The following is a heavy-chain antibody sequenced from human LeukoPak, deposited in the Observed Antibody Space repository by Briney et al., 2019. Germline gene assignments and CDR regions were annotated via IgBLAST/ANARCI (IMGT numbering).Heavy chain of an antibody. Sequence: PSETLSLTCTVSGYSIRSDYYWGWIRQPPGKGLEWIGSIYHSGSTYYNPSLKSRVTISVDTSKNQFSLKLSSVTAADTAVYYCARVNDCTNGVCYLGLQGLDPWGQGTLVTVSS. CDR2: IYHSGST. CDR3: ARVNDCTNGVCYLGLQGLDP. J-gene: IGHJ5*02. D-gene: IGHD2-8*01. CDR1: GYSIRSDYY. V-gene: IGHV4-38-2*02.